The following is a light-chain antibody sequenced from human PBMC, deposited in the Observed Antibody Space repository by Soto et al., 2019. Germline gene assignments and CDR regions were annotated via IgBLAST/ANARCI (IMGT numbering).Light chain of an antibody. CDR1: KIETKT. Sequence: SYELTQPPSVSVSPGQTAIISCCGNKIETKTVFWYQQKPGQAPVVVVSDDSVRPSGIPERFSGSNSGGTATLSIIGVEAGDEADYYCQVWDSLSDHHVFGPGTKVTVL. CDR2: DDS. CDR3: QVWDSLSDHHV. J-gene: IGLJ1*01. V-gene: IGLV3-21*02.